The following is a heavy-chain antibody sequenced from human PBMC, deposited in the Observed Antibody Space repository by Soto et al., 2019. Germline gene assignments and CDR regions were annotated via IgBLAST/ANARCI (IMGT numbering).Heavy chain of an antibody. V-gene: IGHV4-34*01. Sequence: SETLSLTCAVYGGSFSGYYWTWIRQPPGKGLEWIGEINDSGGTDYNPSLKNRVTISLDTSKNQLSLKLSSVTAADTAVYYCARGRKGFSSSCYVDWGQGTLVTVSS. CDR1: GGSFSGYY. D-gene: IGHD6-13*01. J-gene: IGHJ4*02. CDR2: INDSGGT. CDR3: ARGRKGFSSSCYVD.